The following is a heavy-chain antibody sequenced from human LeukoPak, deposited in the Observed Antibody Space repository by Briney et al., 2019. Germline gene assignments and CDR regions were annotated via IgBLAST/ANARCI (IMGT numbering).Heavy chain of an antibody. CDR2: ISSNGGST. J-gene: IGHJ4*02. CDR1: GFSFSNNY. D-gene: IGHD1-26*01. CDR3: VKDSLRELLVRLGVFDY. Sequence: PGGSLRLSCAVSGFSFSNNYMNWVRQAPGKGLEYVSAISSNGGSTYYADSVKGRFTISRDNSKNTLYLQMSSLRAEDTAVYYCVKDSLRELLVRLGVFDYWGQGTLVTVSS. V-gene: IGHV3-64D*06.